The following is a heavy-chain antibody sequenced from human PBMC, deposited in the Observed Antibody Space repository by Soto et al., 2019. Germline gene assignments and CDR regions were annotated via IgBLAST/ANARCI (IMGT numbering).Heavy chain of an antibody. V-gene: IGHV3-23*01. CDR3: AKAKAWGSYPYYGMDV. Sequence: EVQLLESGGGWVQPGGSLRLSCAASGFTFSSNFMTWVRQAPGKGLEWVSGTSGSGTSRYYADSVKGRFTISRDNSKSTVSMQMNSLRAEDTAVCYCAKAKAWGSYPYYGMDVWGQGTTVSVSS. CDR1: GFTFSSNF. J-gene: IGHJ6*02. D-gene: IGHD1-26*01. CDR2: TSGSGTSR.